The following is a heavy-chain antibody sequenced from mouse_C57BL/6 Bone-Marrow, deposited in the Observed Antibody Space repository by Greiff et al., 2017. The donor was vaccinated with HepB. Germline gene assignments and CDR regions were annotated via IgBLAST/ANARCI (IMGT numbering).Heavy chain of an antibody. D-gene: IGHD1-2*01. V-gene: IGHV1-69*01. Sequence: QVQLQQPGAELVMPGASVKLSCKASGYTFTSYWMHWVKQRPGQGLEWIGEIDPSDSYTNYNQKFKGKSTLTVDKSSSTAYMQLSSLTSEDSAVYYCARGGRPFAYWGQGTLVTVSA. CDR1: GYTFTSYW. CDR3: ARGGRPFAY. J-gene: IGHJ3*01. CDR2: IDPSDSYT.